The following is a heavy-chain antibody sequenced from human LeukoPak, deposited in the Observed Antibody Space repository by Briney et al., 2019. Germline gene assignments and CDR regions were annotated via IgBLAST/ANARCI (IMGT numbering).Heavy chain of an antibody. CDR2: ISYDGSNK. V-gene: IGHV3-30-3*01. Sequence: GGSLRLSCAASGFTFSSYAMHWVRQAPGKGLEWVAVISYDGSNKYYADSVKGRFTISRDNSKNTLYLQMNSLRAEDTAVYYCARGPLYSSSWSLLGFDYWGQGTLVTVSS. D-gene: IGHD6-13*01. CDR3: ARGPLYSSSWSLLGFDY. CDR1: GFTFSSYA. J-gene: IGHJ4*02.